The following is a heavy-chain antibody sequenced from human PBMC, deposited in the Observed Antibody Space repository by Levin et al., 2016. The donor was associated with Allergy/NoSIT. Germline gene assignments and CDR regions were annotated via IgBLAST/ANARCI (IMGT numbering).Heavy chain of an antibody. J-gene: IGHJ3*02. Sequence: ASVKVSCKASGYTFTSYYMHWVRQAPGKGLEWMGGFDPEDGETIYAQKFQGRVTMTEDTSTDTAYMELSSLRSEDTAVYYCATVTPRYSSAGLAFDIWGQGTMVTVSS. V-gene: IGHV1-24*01. CDR3: ATVTPRYSSAGLAFDI. CDR1: GYTFTSYY. D-gene: IGHD2-15*01. CDR2: FDPEDGET.